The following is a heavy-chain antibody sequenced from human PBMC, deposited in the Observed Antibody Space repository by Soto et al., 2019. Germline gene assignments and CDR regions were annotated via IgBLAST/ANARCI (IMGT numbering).Heavy chain of an antibody. J-gene: IGHJ4*02. CDR3: ARLYDYVWGSFLPIDY. D-gene: IGHD3-16*01. CDR2: ISAYNGNT. Sequence: ASVKVSCKASGYTFTSYGISWVRQAPGQGLEWMGWISAYNGNTNYAQKLQGRVTMTTDTSTSTAYMELRSLRSDDTAVYYCARLYDYVWGSFLPIDYWGQGTPVTVSS. V-gene: IGHV1-18*04. CDR1: GYTFTSYG.